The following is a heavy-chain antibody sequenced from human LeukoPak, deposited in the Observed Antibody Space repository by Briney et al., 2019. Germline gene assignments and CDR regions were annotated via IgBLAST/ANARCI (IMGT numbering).Heavy chain of an antibody. J-gene: IGHJ4*02. CDR1: EFVFSDYY. CDR3: AREMEGDYGSGTFFDH. CDR2: ISDSGSTI. D-gene: IGHD3-10*01. Sequence: GGSLRLSCAASEFVFSDYYMSWIRQAPGKGLEWVAYISDSGSTIYYADSVKGRFTISRDNAKNSLYLQMNSLRAEDTAVYYCAREMEGDYGSGTFFDHWGQGNMVTVSS. V-gene: IGHV3-11*01.